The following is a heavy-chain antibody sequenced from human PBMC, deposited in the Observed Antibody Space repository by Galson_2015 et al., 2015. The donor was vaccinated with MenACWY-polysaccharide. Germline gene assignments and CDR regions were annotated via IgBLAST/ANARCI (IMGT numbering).Heavy chain of an antibody. CDR3: AREGSRIVFHAFDV. CDR2: IQYDGCQK. V-gene: IGHV3-33*01. Sequence: SLRLSCAASGLKFRGSGMHWVRQAPGKGLEWVAVIQYDGCQKQYIDSVKGRFTIPRDNSKNTLYLEMNSLRAEDTALYYCAREGSRIVFHAFDVWGQGTMVIVSS. J-gene: IGHJ3*01. D-gene: IGHD3-10*02. CDR1: GLKFRGSG.